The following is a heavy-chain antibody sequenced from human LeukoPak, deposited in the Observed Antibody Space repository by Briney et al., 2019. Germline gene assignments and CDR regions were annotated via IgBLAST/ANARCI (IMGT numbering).Heavy chain of an antibody. CDR1: GFTFSSYN. D-gene: IGHD2-2*01. V-gene: IGHV3-21*01. CDR2: ISSSSSYL. Sequence: GGSLRLSCAASGFTFSSYNMNWVRQAPGKGLEWVSSISSSSSYLYYADSLKGRFTISRDNAKNSLYLQINSLRAEDTAVYYCSTSRFCSSTSCLFPFDNWGQGTLVTVSS. J-gene: IGHJ4*02. CDR3: STSRFCSSTSCLFPFDN.